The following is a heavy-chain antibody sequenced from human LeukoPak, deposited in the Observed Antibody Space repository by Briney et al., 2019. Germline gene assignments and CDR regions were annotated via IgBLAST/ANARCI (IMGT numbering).Heavy chain of an antibody. CDR2: INSDGSDT. CDR1: GFMFSGYW. Sequence: PGGSLRLSCAASGFMFSGYWIHWVRQAPGKGLVWVSRINSDGSDTIYADSVQGRFTVSRDNAKNSLYLHMNSLRARDTAVYLCSRGGGDHAFDIWGQGTMVTVSS. J-gene: IGHJ3*02. CDR3: SRGGGDHAFDI. D-gene: IGHD3-16*01. V-gene: IGHV3-74*01.